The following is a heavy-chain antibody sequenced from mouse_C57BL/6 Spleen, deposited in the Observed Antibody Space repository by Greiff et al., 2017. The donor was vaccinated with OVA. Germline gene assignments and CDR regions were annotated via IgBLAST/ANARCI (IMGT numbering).Heavy chain of an antibody. CDR1: GYTFTDYE. CDR2: IDPETGGT. CDR3: TRRGWSRDY. J-gene: IGHJ2*01. Sequence: QVQLQQSGAELVRPGASVTLSCKASGYTFTDYEMHWVKQTPVHGLEWIGAIDPETGGTAYNQKVKGKAILTADKSSSTAYMELRSLTSEDSAAYYCTRRGWSRDYWGQGTTLTVSS. V-gene: IGHV1-15*01. D-gene: IGHD1-1*02.